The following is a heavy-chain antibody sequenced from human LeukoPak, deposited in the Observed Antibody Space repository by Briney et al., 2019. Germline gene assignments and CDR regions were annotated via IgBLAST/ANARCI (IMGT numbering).Heavy chain of an antibody. D-gene: IGHD3-10*01. Sequence: ASVKVSCRTSGYTFASYTMHWLRQPPGQTLEWRVWINGDNGNTKYSEKFRVRVTITRDTSASSAYMELSSLRSEDTAVYYCARSSSGTYHYWGQGTLVTVSS. CDR3: ARSSSGTYHY. V-gene: IGHV1-3*01. CDR1: GYTFASYT. CDR2: INGDNGNT. J-gene: IGHJ4*02.